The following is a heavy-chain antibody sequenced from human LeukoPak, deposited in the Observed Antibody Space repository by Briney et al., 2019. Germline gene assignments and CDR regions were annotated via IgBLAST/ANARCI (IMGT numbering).Heavy chain of an antibody. Sequence: ASVKVSCKSSGYTFTNYIIHWVRQAPGQRLEWMGWINAGNDNIKYSQKFQGRVTITRDTSASTAYIELSSLRSEDTAIYYCAIQLRLGRVGDYWGQGTLVTVSS. CDR2: INAGNDNI. J-gene: IGHJ4*02. CDR3: AIQLRLGRVGDY. V-gene: IGHV1-3*01. CDR1: GYTFTNYI. D-gene: IGHD2-2*01.